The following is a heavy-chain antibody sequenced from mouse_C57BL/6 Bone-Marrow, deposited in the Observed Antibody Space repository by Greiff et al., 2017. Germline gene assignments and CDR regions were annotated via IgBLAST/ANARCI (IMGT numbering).Heavy chain of an antibody. V-gene: IGHV3-6*01. CDR3: ARDITSFAY. Sequence: EVKLVESGPGLVKPSQSLSLTCSVTGYSITSGYYWNWIRQSPGNKLEWMGYISYDGSNNYNPSLKNRISFTRDTSKNQFFLKLNSVTTEDTATYYCARDITSFAYWGQGTLVTVSA. J-gene: IGHJ3*01. D-gene: IGHD1-2*01. CDR1: GYSITSGYY. CDR2: ISYDGSN.